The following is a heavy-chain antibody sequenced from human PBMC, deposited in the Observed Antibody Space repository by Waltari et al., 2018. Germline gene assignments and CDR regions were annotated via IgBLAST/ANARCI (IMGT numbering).Heavy chain of an antibody. Sequence: QVQLQESGPGLVKPSETLSLTCTVSGGSISSYYWSWIRQPPGKGLEWIGYIYHSGSTNYNPPLKSRVTISVDTSKNQFSLKLSSVTAADTAVYYCARGGWHYFDYWGQGTLVTVSS. J-gene: IGHJ4*02. V-gene: IGHV4-59*01. CDR1: GGSISSYY. D-gene: IGHD3-22*01. CDR2: IYHSGST. CDR3: ARGGWHYFDY.